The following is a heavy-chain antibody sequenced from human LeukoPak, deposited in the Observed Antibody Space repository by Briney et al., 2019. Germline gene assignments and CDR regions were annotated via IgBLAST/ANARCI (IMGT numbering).Heavy chain of an antibody. D-gene: IGHD4-23*01. Sequence: ASVKVSCKASGYTFTGYYMHWVRQAPGQGLERMGMIIPSDGFTSYAQKFQGRVTMTRDMSTSTVYMELSSLRSEDTAVYYCARDWSYGGNSEEDYFDYWGQGTLVTVSS. CDR3: ARDWSYGGNSEEDYFDY. CDR2: IIPSDGFT. V-gene: IGHV1-46*01. CDR1: GYTFTGYY. J-gene: IGHJ4*02.